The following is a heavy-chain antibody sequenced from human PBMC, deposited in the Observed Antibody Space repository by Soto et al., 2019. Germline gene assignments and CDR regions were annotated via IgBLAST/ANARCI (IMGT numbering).Heavy chain of an antibody. CDR3: AKDRVPTYYDFWSGYGTDPSPVDY. V-gene: IGHV3-23*01. Sequence: GGSLRLSCAASGFTFSSYAMSWVRQAPGKGLEWVSAISGSGGSTYYADSVKGRFTISRDNSKNTRYLQMNSLRAEDTAVYYCAKDRVPTYYDFWSGYGTDPSPVDYWGQGTLVTVSS. D-gene: IGHD3-3*01. CDR1: GFTFSSYA. CDR2: ISGSGGST. J-gene: IGHJ4*02.